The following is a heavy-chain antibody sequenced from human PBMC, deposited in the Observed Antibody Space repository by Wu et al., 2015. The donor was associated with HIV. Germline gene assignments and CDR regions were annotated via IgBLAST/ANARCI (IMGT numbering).Heavy chain of an antibody. CDR2: IIPIFGTA. J-gene: IGHJ4*02. CDR1: GGTFSSYA. D-gene: IGHD3-22*01. V-gene: IGHV1-69*13. Sequence: QVQLVQSGAEVKKPGSSVKVSCKASGGTFSSYAISWVRQAPGQGLEWMGRIIPIFGTANYAQKFQGRVTITADESTRTAYMELSSLKFEDTAVYYCASGPGYYDSTGYYRIDYVGPGNPGHRLL. CDR3: ASGPGYYDSTGYYRIDY.